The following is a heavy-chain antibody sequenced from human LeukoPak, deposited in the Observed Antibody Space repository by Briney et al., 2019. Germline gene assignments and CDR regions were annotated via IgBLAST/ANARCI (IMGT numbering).Heavy chain of an antibody. CDR2: ISAYNGNT. D-gene: IGHD3-10*01. CDR3: ARDRVRGVRTNWFDP. Sequence: GASVKVSCKASGYTFTGYYMHWVRQAPGQGLEWMGWISAYNGNTNYAQKLQGRVTMTTDTSTSTAYMELRSLRSDDTAVYYCARDRVRGVRTNWFDPWGQGTLVTVSS. CDR1: GYTFTGYY. V-gene: IGHV1-18*04. J-gene: IGHJ5*02.